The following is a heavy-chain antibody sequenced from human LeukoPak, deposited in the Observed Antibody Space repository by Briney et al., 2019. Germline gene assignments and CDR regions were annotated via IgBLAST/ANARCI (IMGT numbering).Heavy chain of an antibody. J-gene: IGHJ6*03. CDR3: AKNGVWSGYYPYYYYYYMDV. CDR2: ISGSGGDT. V-gene: IGHV3-23*01. Sequence: GGSLRLSCAASGFTFSNYAMSWVRQAPGKGLELVSGISGSGGDTYYADSVKGRFTISRDNSKNTLYLQMNSLRAEDTAVYYCAKNGVWSGYYPYYYYYYMDVWGKGTTVTVSS. D-gene: IGHD3-3*01. CDR1: GFTFSNYA.